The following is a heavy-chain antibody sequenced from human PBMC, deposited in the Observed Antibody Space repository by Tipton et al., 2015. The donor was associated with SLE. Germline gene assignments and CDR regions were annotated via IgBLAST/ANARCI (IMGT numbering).Heavy chain of an antibody. Sequence: TLSLTCTVSGGSISSYYWSWIRQPPGKGLEWIGYIYYSGSTNYNPSLKSRVTISVDTSTNQFSLNLSSVTAADTAVYYCARDSLNWGSYYHGMDVWGQGTTVTVSS. CDR2: IYYSGST. CDR3: ARDSLNWGSYYHGMDV. J-gene: IGHJ6*02. CDR1: GGSISSYY. D-gene: IGHD3-16*01. V-gene: IGHV4-59*12.